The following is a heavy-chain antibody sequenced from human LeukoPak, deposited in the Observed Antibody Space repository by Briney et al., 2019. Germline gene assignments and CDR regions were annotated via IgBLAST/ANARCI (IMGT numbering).Heavy chain of an antibody. CDR1: GFTFSNSD. CDR2: VSWNGSRT. CDR3: ARSGGGIYYYFGMDV. Sequence: PGGSLRLSCAASGFTFSNSDMNWVHQAPGKGLEWVSGVSWNGSRTHYADSVKGQFITSRDNSRNTLYLQTNSLRAEDTAVYYCARSGGGIYYYFGMDVWGQGTTVTVSS. D-gene: IGHD6-25*01. J-gene: IGHJ6*02. V-gene: IGHV3-35*02.